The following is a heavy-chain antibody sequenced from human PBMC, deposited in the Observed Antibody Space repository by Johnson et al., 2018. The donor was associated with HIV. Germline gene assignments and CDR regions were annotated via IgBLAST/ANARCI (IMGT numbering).Heavy chain of an antibody. CDR3: AKDSTYYDSGGAFDI. CDR2: ISGSGGSI. V-gene: IGHV3-23*01. D-gene: IGHD3-3*01. J-gene: IGHJ3*02. Sequence: LEWVSAISGSGGSIYYADSVRGRFTISRDNSKNTLYLQMNSLRAEDTAVYYCAKDSTYYDSGGAFDIWGQGTMVTVSS.